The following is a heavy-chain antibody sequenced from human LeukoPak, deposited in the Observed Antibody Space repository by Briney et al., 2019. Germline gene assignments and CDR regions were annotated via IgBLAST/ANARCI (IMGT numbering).Heavy chain of an antibody. CDR2: IYYSGST. V-gene: IGHV4-30-4*08. D-gene: IGHD3-3*01. CDR3: ARGTPNYDFWSGYYIGAYYFDY. Sequence: PSETLSLTCTVSGGSISSGDYYWSWIRQPPGKGLEWIGYIYYSGSTYYNPSLKSRVTISVDTSKNQFSLKLSSVTAADTAVYYCARGTPNYDFWSGYYIGAYYFDYWGQGTLVTVSS. J-gene: IGHJ4*02. CDR1: GGSISSGDYY.